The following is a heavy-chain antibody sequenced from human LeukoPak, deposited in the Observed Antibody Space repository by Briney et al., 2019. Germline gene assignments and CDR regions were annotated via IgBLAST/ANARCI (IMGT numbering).Heavy chain of an antibody. D-gene: IGHD6-19*01. CDR2: INHSGST. CDR1: GGSFSGYY. V-gene: IGHV4-34*01. CDR3: ASTAVAGTRGFDY. Sequence: AETLSLTCAVSGGSFSGYYWSWIRQPPGQGLEWIGEINHSGSTNYTPSLKSRVTISVDTSKNQFSLKLSSVTAADTAVYYCASTAVAGTRGFDYWGQGTLVTVSS. J-gene: IGHJ4*02.